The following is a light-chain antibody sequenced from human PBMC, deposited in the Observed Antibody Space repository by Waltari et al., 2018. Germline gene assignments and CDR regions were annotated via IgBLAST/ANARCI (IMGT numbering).Light chain of an antibody. Sequence: EIVMTQAPVTLSVSPGERATLFCRASQSVSSNLAWYQQKPGRGPRPLIYGASIRATGIPAVFTGSGSGTEFTLTISRLQSADFAVYFCQHYNNRPLTFGGGTKVEI. CDR1: QSVSSN. J-gene: IGKJ4*01. V-gene: IGKV3-15*01. CDR3: QHYNNRPLT. CDR2: GAS.